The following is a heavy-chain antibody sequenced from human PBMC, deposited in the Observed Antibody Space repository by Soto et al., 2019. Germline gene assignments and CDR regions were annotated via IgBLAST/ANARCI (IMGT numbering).Heavy chain of an antibody. J-gene: IGHJ4*02. CDR1: GYTFTSYG. CDR3: ARDAAVGLFDY. D-gene: IGHD1-26*01. V-gene: IGHV1-18*01. Sequence: GASVKVSCKASGYTFTSYGISWVRQAPGQGLEWMGWISAHNGNTNHAQELQGRVTMTTDTSTSTAYMELRSLRSDDTAVYYCARDAAVGLFDYWGQGTLVTVSS. CDR2: ISAHNGNT.